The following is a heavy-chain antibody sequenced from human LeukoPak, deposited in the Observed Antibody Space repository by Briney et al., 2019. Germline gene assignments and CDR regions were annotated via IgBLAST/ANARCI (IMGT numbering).Heavy chain of an antibody. CDR3: ARALSTGLLDY. CDR1: GFSFSTYS. Sequence: GGSLRLSCAASGFSFSTYSMSWVRQAPGKGLEWVSVISDTGATKFYADSVKGRFTISRDNSKNTLYLQMSNLRAEDTAVYYCARALSTGLLDYWGQGTLVTVSS. V-gene: IGHV3-23*01. J-gene: IGHJ4*02. CDR2: ISDTGATK.